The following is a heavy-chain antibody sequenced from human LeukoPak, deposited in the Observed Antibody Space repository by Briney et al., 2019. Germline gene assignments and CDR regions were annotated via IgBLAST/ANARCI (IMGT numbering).Heavy chain of an antibody. CDR2: ISSSGSSI. Sequence: GGSLRLSCAASGFSFSDYYMNWIRQAPGKGLEWVSYISSSGSSIHYADSVKGRFTISRDNAKNSLYLQMNSLRAEDTAVYHCAKGKRFRYFDNTKYYFDNWGQGTLVTVSS. CDR1: GFSFSDYY. D-gene: IGHD3-9*01. CDR3: AKGKRFRYFDNTKYYFDN. J-gene: IGHJ4*02. V-gene: IGHV3-11*04.